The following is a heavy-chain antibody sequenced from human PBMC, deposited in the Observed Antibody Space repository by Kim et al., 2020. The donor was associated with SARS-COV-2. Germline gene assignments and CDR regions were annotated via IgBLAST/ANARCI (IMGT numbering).Heavy chain of an antibody. V-gene: IGHV4-34*01. CDR2: INHSGST. CDR3: ARVLGVCSSTSCYEGNWF. J-gene: IGHJ5*01. CDR1: GGSFSGYY. D-gene: IGHD2-2*01. Sequence: SETLSLTCAVYGGSFSGYYWSWIRQPPGKGLEWIGEINHSGSTNYNPSLKSRVTISVDTSKNQFSLKLSSVTAADTAVYYCARVLGVCSSTSCYEGNWF.